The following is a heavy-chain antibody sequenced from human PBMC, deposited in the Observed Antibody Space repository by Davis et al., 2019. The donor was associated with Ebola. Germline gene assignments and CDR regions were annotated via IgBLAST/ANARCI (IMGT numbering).Heavy chain of an antibody. Sequence: SVPVSCQSSVYTFTSYCLVWVRQAPGLGLEWVGWISGFNTNTNFAQKFQGRVTVSKDTSTNTAYMDLRSLTSDDTAIYYCARAPNYDVLTGTSSYYFDYWGQGTLVTVSS. V-gene: IGHV1-18*04. CDR2: ISGFNTNT. J-gene: IGHJ4*02. CDR1: VYTFTSYC. D-gene: IGHD3-9*01. CDR3: ARAPNYDVLTGTSSYYFDY.